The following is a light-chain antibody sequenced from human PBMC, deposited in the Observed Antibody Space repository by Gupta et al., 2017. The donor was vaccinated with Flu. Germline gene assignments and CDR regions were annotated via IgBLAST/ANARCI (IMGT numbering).Light chain of an antibody. CDR2: AAS. CDR3: QQGYNMPYT. Sequence: GDSGTITCRASHSIYNYLNWYQQKPGRAPELLIYAASNLQPGVPSRFSGSGSGTDFTLTITGLLPEDFGTYYCQQGYNMPYTFGGGTRVDIK. J-gene: IGKJ4*01. CDR1: HSIYNY. V-gene: IGKV1-39*01.